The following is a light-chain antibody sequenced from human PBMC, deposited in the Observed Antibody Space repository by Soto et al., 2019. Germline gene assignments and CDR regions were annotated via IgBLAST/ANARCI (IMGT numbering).Light chain of an antibody. CDR2: DAS. Sequence: DTVLTQSPATLSLSPGERATLPCRASQSVSSYLAWYQQKPGQAPRLLIYDASNRATGIPARFSGSGSGTDFTLTISSLEPEDFAVYYCQQRSNWPTTFGQGTKVDNK. CDR3: QQRSNWPTT. CDR1: QSVSSY. J-gene: IGKJ1*01. V-gene: IGKV3-11*01.